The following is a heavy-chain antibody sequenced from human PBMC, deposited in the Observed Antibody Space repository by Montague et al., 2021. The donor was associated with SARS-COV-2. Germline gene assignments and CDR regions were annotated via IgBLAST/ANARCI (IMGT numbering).Heavy chain of an antibody. V-gene: IGHV2-5*01. CDR2: IFWNXDK. J-gene: IGHJ4*02. CDR3: AHSLLFSSPCDFDY. Sequence: PALVKPTQTLTLTCTFSGFSLISDGVGVGWIRQPPGKALEWLALIFWNXDKRYNSSLKNRLTVTKDTSKNQVVLTMTNMDPVDKGTYYCAHSLLFSSPCDFDYWGQGTVVTVAS. CDR1: GFSLISDGVG.